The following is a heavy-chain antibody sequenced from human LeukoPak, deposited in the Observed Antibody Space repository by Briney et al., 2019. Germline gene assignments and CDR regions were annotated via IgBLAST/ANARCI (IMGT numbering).Heavy chain of an antibody. D-gene: IGHD3-16*01. J-gene: IGHJ4*02. CDR3: VRDNWGSLDY. CDR1: GDSVSSASYP. V-gene: IGHV4-61*01. CDR2: FHDSGSA. Sequence: SETLSLTCTVSGDSVSSASYPLGWVRQPPGKGLEWIGYFHDSGSANYNPSLESRVTMSVDTSKNQISLQLSSVTAADTAMYFCVRDNWGSLDYWGQGTLVTVSS.